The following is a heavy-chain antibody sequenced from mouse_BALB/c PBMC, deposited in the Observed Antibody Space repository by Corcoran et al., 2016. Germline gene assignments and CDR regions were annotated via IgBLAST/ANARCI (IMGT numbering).Heavy chain of an antibody. CDR3: ARGGITPFAY. D-gene: IGHD2-4*01. CDR2: INTYTGEP. V-gene: IGHV9-1*02. J-gene: IGHJ3*01. Sequence: QIQLVQSGPELKKPGETVKISRKASGYTFTNYGMNWVKQAPGKGLKWMGWINTYTGEPTYADDFKGRFAFSLETSASTAYLQINNLKNEDMATYFCARGGITPFAYWGQGTLVTVSA. CDR1: GYTFTNYG.